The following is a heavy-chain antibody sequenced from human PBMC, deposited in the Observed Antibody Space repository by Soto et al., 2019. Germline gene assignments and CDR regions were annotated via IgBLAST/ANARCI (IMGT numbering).Heavy chain of an antibody. V-gene: IGHV3-30*18. Sequence: QVQLVESGGGVVQPGRSLRLSCAASGFTFSSYGMHWVRQAPGKGLEWVAVVSYDGSNKYYADSVKGRFTISRDNSKNTLYLQMNSLRAEDTAVYYCAKGTYYYESSGYYPGDWGQGTLVTVSS. J-gene: IGHJ4*02. D-gene: IGHD3-22*01. CDR2: VSYDGSNK. CDR1: GFTFSSYG. CDR3: AKGTYYYESSGYYPGD.